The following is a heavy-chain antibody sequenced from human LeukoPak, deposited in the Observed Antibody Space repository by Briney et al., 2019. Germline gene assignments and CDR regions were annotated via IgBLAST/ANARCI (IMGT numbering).Heavy chain of an antibody. CDR3: ARAGYFALEDAFDI. D-gene: IGHD3-9*01. CDR1: GFTFSSYW. CDR2: INSDGSTT. Sequence: GGSLRLSCAASGFTFSSYWMHWVRQAPGKGLVWLSRINSDGSTTSYADSVKGRFTISRDNAKNTLYLQMNSLRAEDTAVYYCARAGYFALEDAFDIWGQGTMVTVSS. V-gene: IGHV3-74*01. J-gene: IGHJ3*02.